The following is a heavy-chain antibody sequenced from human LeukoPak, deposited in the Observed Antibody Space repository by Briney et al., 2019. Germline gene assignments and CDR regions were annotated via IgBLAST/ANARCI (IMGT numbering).Heavy chain of an antibody. J-gene: IGHJ4*02. V-gene: IGHV4-39*07. CDR3: ARKNRQQLGAFDY. CDR1: GGSISSSSYY. CDR2: IYYSGST. D-gene: IGHD6-13*01. Sequence: SETLSLTCTVSGGSISSSSYYWGWIRQPPGKGLEWIGSIYYSGSTYYNPSLKSRVTISVDTSKNQFSLKLSSVTAADTAVYYCARKNRQQLGAFDYWGQGTLVTVSS.